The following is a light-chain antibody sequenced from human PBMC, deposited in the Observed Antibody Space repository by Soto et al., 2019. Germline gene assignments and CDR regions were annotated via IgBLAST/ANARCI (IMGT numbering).Light chain of an antibody. CDR1: QGVSSD. J-gene: IGKJ5*01. CDR2: GAS. V-gene: IGKV1-9*01. Sequence: DIPLTQSPSFLSASVGDRVTITCRGSQGVSSDLAWYQQKPGKAPNLLIYGASNLQTGVPSRFSGSGSGTEFTLTISILQPEDFATYYCQQLNIYPITFGLGTRLEIK. CDR3: QQLNIYPIT.